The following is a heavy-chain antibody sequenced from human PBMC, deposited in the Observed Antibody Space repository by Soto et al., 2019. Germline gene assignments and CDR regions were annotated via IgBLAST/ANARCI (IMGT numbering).Heavy chain of an antibody. J-gene: IGHJ4*02. Sequence: ASVKVSCKASGYTFTSYGISWVRQAPGQGLEWMGWISAYNGNTNYAQKLQGRVTMTTDTSTSTAYMELRSLRSDDTAVYYCALSSYDYIWGSSPEYYFDYWGQGTLVTVSS. CDR2: ISAYNGNT. CDR3: ALSSYDYIWGSSPEYYFDY. CDR1: GYTFTSYG. D-gene: IGHD3-16*01. V-gene: IGHV1-18*01.